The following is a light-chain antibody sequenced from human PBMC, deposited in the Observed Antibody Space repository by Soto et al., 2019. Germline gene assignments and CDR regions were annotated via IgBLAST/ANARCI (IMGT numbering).Light chain of an antibody. V-gene: IGKV1-39*01. CDR1: QSISSD. CDR3: QQSYSTPPVT. J-gene: IGKJ4*01. CDR2: AAS. Sequence: DIQMTQSPSSLSASVGDRVTITCRASQSISSDGNCYQQKPGKAPKLLIYAASSLQSGVPSRFSGSGSGTDFTLTISSLQPEDFATYYCQQSYSTPPVTFGGGTKVEIK.